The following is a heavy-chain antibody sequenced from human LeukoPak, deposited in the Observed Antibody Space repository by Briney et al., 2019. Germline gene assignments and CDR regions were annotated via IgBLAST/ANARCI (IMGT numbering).Heavy chain of an antibody. D-gene: IGHD3-10*01. CDR1: GFTFSSYA. J-gene: IGHJ1*01. Sequence: GGSLRLSCAASGFTFSSYAMHWVRQAPGKGLEWVAVISYDGSNKYYADSVKGRFTISRDNSKNSLYLQMNSLRTEDTAVYYCASRIRFSGRYSEHWGQGALVTVSS. CDR3: ASRIRFSGRYSEH. V-gene: IGHV3-30-3*01. CDR2: ISYDGSNK.